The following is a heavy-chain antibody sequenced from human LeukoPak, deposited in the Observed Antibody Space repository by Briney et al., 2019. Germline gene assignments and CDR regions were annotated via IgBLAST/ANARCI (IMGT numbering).Heavy chain of an antibody. Sequence: GASVEVSCKASGYTFTGYYMHWVRQAPGQGLEWMGRINPNSGGTNYAQKFQGRVTMTRDTSISTAYMELSRLRSDDTAVYYCARAKGQITAMADCWDQGTLVTVSS. CDR1: GYTFTGYY. V-gene: IGHV1-2*06. CDR2: INPNSGGT. J-gene: IGHJ4*02. D-gene: IGHD5-18*01. CDR3: ARAKGQITAMADC.